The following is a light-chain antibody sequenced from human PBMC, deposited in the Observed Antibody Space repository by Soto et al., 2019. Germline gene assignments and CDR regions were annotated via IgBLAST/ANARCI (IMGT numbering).Light chain of an antibody. CDR3: SSYSISTASL. Sequence: QSPLTLPASVSGSPGQSVTISCTGTISDVGGYDYVSWYQLHPGKAPELMIFEVSNRPSGVSYRFSGSKSGNTASLTISGLQAEDEADYFCSSYSISTASLFGTGTKVTVL. V-gene: IGLV2-14*01. CDR1: ISDVGGYDY. J-gene: IGLJ1*01. CDR2: EVS.